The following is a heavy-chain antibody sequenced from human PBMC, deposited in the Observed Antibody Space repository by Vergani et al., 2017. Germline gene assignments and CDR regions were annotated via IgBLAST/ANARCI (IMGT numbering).Heavy chain of an antibody. CDR2: IYYSGST. D-gene: IGHD4-17*01. V-gene: IGHV4-59*01. J-gene: IGHJ5*02. CDR3: ARSTLHDCGDYEVWFDP. CDR1: GGSISSYY. Sequence: QVQLQESGPGLVKPSETLSLTCTVSGGSISSYYWSWIRQPPGKGLEWIGYIYYSGSTNYNPSLKSLVTISVDTSKNQFSLKLSSVTAADTAVYYCARSTLHDCGDYEVWFDPWGQGTLVTVSS.